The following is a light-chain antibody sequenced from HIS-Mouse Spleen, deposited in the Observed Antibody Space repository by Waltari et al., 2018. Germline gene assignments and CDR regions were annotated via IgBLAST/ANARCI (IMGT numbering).Light chain of an antibody. V-gene: IGLV2-23*01. Sequence: QSALTQPASVSGSPGQSSTISCTGTSSDVGRYNLVAWYPQHPGKAPKLMIYEGSKRPSGVSNRFSGSKSGNTASLTISGLQAEDEADYYCCSYAGSSTWVFGGGTKLTVL. CDR2: EGS. J-gene: IGLJ3*02. CDR3: CSYAGSSTWV. CDR1: SSDVGRYNL.